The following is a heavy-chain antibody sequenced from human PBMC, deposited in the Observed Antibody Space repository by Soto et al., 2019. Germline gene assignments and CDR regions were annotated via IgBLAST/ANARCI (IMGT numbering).Heavy chain of an antibody. D-gene: IGHD5-18*01. Sequence: QVQLVESGGGVVQPGRSLRLSCAASGFTFTRSTLHWVRQAPGKGLEWVAIISNDGNNKSYADSVKGRFTISRDNSKNTLFLQMNSLRPDDTAVYYCAIGARLLFSSFDVWGQGTVVTVSS. CDR2: ISNDGNNK. CDR1: GFTFTRST. J-gene: IGHJ3*01. CDR3: AIGARLLFSSFDV. V-gene: IGHV3-30-3*01.